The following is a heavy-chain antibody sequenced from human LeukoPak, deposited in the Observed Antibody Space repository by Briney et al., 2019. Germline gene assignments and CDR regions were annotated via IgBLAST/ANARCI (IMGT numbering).Heavy chain of an antibody. CDR3: ARDSSRFLESAGGY. D-gene: IGHD3-3*01. CDR2: ISWNSGSI. CDR1: GFTFDDYA. Sequence: GGSLRLSCAASGFTFDDYAMHWVRHAPGKGLEWVSGISWNSGSIGYADPVKGRFTISRDNSKNTLYLQMNSLRAEDTAVYYCARDSSRFLESAGGYWGQGTLVTVSS. J-gene: IGHJ4*02. V-gene: IGHV3-9*01.